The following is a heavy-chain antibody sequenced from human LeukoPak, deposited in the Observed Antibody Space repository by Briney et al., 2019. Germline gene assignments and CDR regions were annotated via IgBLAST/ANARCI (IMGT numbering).Heavy chain of an antibody. CDR3: AKDPGPDYVSFAFDI. CDR2: ISGSGGST. J-gene: IGHJ3*02. CDR1: GFTFNNYA. Sequence: TGGSLRLSCAASGFTFNNYAMSWVRQAPGKGLEWVSSISGSGGSTYYADSVKGRFTISRDNSKNTLYLQMSSLRAEDTAVYYCAKDPGPDYVSFAFDIWGQGTMVTVSS. V-gene: IGHV3-23*01. D-gene: IGHD4-17*01.